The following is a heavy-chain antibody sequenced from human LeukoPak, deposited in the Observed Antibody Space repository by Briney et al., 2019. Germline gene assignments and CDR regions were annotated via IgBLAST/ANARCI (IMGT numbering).Heavy chain of an antibody. Sequence: PSETLSLTCAIYGGSFSGYYWSWIRQPPGKGLEWIGSISYSGSTYYSPSLKSRVTISVDTSKNQFSLRLSSVTAADTAVYYCARQGGSGRAFDIWGHGTMVTVSS. J-gene: IGHJ3*02. CDR3: ARQGGSGRAFDI. CDR1: GGSFSGYY. D-gene: IGHD1-26*01. V-gene: IGHV4-34*01. CDR2: ISYSGST.